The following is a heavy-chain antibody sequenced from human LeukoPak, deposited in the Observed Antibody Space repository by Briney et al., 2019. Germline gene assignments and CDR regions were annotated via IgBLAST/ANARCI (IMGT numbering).Heavy chain of an antibody. J-gene: IGHJ4*02. V-gene: IGHV4-34*01. CDR3: ARGVPRDCSGGSCYSGYDY. CDR2: INHSGST. CDR1: GGSFSGYY. Sequence: SETLSLTXAVYGGSFSGYYWSWIRQPPGKGLEWIGEINHSGSTNYNPSLKSRVTISVDTSKNQFSLKLSSVTAADTAVYYCARGVPRDCSGGSCYSGYDYWGQGTLVTVSS. D-gene: IGHD2-15*01.